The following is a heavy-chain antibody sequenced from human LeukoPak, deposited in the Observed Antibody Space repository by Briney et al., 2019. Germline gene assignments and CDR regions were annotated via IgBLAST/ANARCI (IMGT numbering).Heavy chain of an antibody. Sequence: SETLSLTCTVSGGSISSYYWSWIRHPPGKGLEWIGYIYYSGSTNYNPSLKSRVTISVDTSKNQFSLKLSSVTAADTAVYYCAGSLAAVAGSFDYWGQGTLVTVSS. CDR2: IYYSGST. V-gene: IGHV4-59*01. J-gene: IGHJ4*02. CDR1: GGSISSYY. CDR3: AGSLAAVAGSFDY. D-gene: IGHD6-19*01.